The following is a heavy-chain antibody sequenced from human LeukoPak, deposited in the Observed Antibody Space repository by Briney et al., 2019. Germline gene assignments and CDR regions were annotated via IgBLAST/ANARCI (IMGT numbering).Heavy chain of an antibody. J-gene: IGHJ4*02. V-gene: IGHV4-34*01. CDR3: ARGVTRYYFDY. D-gene: IGHD2-21*02. CDR1: GGSFSGYY. Sequence: SETLSLTCAVYGGSFSGYYWSWIRQPPGKGLEWIGEINHSGSTNYNPSLKSRATISVDTSKNQFSLKLSSVTAADTAVYYCARGVTRYYFDYWGQGTLVTVSS. CDR2: INHSGST.